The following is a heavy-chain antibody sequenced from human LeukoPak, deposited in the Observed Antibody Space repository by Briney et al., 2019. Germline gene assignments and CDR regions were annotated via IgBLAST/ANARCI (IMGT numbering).Heavy chain of an antibody. CDR3: ARDGADGPLYYYGMVV. CDR2: IYTSGST. D-gene: IGHD3-16*01. J-gene: IGHJ6*02. CDR1: GGSISSGSYY. Sequence: PSQTLSLTCTVSGGSISSGSYYWSWIRQPAGKGLEWIGRIYTSGSTNYNPSLKSRVTISVDTSKNQFSLKLSSVTAADTAVYYCARDGADGPLYYYGMVVWGQGTTVTVSS. V-gene: IGHV4-61*02.